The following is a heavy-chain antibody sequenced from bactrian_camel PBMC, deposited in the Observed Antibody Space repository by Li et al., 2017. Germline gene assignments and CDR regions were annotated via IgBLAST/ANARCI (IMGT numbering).Heavy chain of an antibody. D-gene: IGHD6*01. V-gene: IGHV3-2*01. J-gene: IGHJ6*01. Sequence: HVQLVESGGGLVQPGGSLRLSCVASGFTFSNYYMYWVRQAPGKGLEFVSSISAGGSVTNYAGSVKGRFTISRDNAKNTLYLQMNSLKVEDTDVYYCTTFPCTVVAGGCELPPRADFGYWGQGTQVTVS. CDR3: TTFPCTVVAGGCELPPRADFGY. CDR2: ISAGGSVT. CDR1: GFTFSNYY.